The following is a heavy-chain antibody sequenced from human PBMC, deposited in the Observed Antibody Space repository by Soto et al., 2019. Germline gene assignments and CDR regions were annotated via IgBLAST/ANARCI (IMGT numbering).Heavy chain of an antibody. J-gene: IGHJ4*02. V-gene: IGHV1-3*01. CDR3: ARRTPIAAAGSGDFDY. Sequence: QVQLVQSGAEVKKPGASVKVSCKASGYTFTSYAMHWVRQAPGQRLEWMGWINAGNGNTKYSQKFQGRVTITRDTSASIAYMELSSLRSEDTAVYYCARRTPIAAAGSGDFDYWGQGTLVTVSS. CDR2: INAGNGNT. D-gene: IGHD6-13*01. CDR1: GYTFTSYA.